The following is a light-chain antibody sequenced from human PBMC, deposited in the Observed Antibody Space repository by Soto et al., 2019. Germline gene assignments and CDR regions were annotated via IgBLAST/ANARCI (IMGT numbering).Light chain of an antibody. Sequence: EIVLTQSPATLSLSPGERVTLSCRASQSVGRYLAWYQHKPGQAPRLLIYDASSRATGIPDRFSGSGSRTDFTLTISSLEPEDFGVYYCQQRANWPLTFGGGTKVEIK. V-gene: IGKV3-11*01. CDR1: QSVGRY. CDR2: DAS. CDR3: QQRANWPLT. J-gene: IGKJ4*01.